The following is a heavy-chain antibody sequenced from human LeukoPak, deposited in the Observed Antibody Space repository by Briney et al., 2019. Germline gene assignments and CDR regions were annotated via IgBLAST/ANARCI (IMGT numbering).Heavy chain of an antibody. V-gene: IGHV1-69*10. CDR1: GGTFSSYA. Sequence: GASVKVSCKASGGTFSSYAISWVRQAPGQGLEWMGGIIPIFGIANYAQKFQGRVTITADKSTSTAYMELSSLRSEDTAVYYCARPREDYGGNYYYGMDVWGQGTTVTVSS. D-gene: IGHD4-23*01. J-gene: IGHJ6*02. CDR3: ARPREDYGGNYYYGMDV. CDR2: IIPIFGIA.